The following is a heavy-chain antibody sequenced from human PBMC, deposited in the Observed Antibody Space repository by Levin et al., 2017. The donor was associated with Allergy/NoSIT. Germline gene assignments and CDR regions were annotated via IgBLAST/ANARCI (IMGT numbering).Heavy chain of an antibody. CDR1: GYTFTSYA. Sequence: GESLKISCKASGYTFTSYAMHWVRQAPGQRLEWMGWINAGNGNTKYSQKFQGRVTITRDTSASTAYMELSSLRSEDTAVYYCARSVWGVNYGMDVWGQGTTVTVSS. V-gene: IGHV1-3*01. CDR3: ARSVWGVNYGMDV. J-gene: IGHJ6*02. CDR2: INAGNGNT. D-gene: IGHD2-8*01.